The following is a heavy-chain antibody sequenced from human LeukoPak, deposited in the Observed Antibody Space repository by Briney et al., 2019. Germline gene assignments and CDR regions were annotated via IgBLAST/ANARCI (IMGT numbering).Heavy chain of an antibody. J-gene: IGHJ4*02. CDR1: GGSISSTIYH. D-gene: IGHD3-16*01. Sequence: SETLSLTCAVSGGSISSTIYHWAWIRQPPGKGLEWIGNIYYSGSTYYNPSLRSRVTISVDTSKNQFSLKLSSVTAADTAVYYCASHDVGVGYALDYWGQGTLVTVSS. CDR2: IYYSGST. CDR3: ASHDVGVGYALDY. V-gene: IGHV4-39*01.